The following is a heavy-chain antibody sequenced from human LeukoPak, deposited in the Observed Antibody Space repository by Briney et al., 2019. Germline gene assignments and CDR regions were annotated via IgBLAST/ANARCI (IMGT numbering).Heavy chain of an antibody. CDR1: GFTFSSYW. D-gene: IGHD3-22*01. J-gene: IGHJ4*02. CDR3: ARDVQYDSSGYTFHF. V-gene: IGHV3-74*01. Sequence: GGSLRLSCAASGFTFSSYWMHWVRQAPGKGLVWVSRINSDGSSTTYADSVKGRFTISRDNAKNTLYLQMNSLRVEETAVYYCARDVQYDSSGYTFHFWGQGILVTVSS. CDR2: INSDGSST.